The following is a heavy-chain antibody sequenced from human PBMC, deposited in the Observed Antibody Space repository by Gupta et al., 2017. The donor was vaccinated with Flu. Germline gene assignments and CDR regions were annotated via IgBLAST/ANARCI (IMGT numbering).Heavy chain of an antibody. Sequence: QLQLQESGPGLVKPSETLSLTCAVSGGSVSSSSYYWGWIRQPPGKGLEWIGSVYYSGSTYYNPSLKSRVTISVDTSKNQFSLKLSSVTAADTALYYCARHLPRSFHLLLGWFDPWGQGTLVTVSS. CDR3: ARHLPRSFHLLLGWFDP. CDR2: VYYSGST. D-gene: IGHD2-2*01. V-gene: IGHV4-39*01. J-gene: IGHJ5*02. CDR1: GGSVSSSSYY.